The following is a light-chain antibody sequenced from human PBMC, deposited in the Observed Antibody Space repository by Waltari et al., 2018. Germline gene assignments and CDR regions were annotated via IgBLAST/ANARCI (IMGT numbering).Light chain of an antibody. CDR1: RSDIGSTS. CDR3: AAWDDSLSGPV. Sequence: QSVLTQPPSASGTPGQRVTISCSGSRSDIGSTSVYWYRQLPGAAPKLLIYRSNQRPAGVPDRFSGSRSGTSASLAISGLRSEDEADYHCAAWDDSLSGPVFGGGTKLTVL. J-gene: IGLJ3*02. V-gene: IGLV1-47*01. CDR2: RSN.